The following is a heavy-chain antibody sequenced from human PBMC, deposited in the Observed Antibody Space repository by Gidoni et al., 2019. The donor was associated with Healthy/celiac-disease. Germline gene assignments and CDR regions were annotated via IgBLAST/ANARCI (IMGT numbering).Heavy chain of an antibody. D-gene: IGHD6-6*01. CDR3: ARADSFEYSSSPVFDY. V-gene: IGHV4-31*02. J-gene: IGHJ4*02. Sequence: NPSLKSRVTISVDTSKNQFSLKLSSVTAADTAVYYCARADSFEYSSSPVFDYWGQGTLVTVSS.